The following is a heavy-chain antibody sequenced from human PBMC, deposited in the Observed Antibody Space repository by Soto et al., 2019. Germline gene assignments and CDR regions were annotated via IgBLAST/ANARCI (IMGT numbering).Heavy chain of an antibody. D-gene: IGHD6-19*01. Sequence: EVQLVESGGGLVKPGGSLSLSCAASGLTFTYTWMSWVRQAPGKGLEWVGRIKSETDGGTTDYAAPVTGRFTISRDDSKTTLYLQMNSLKTEDTAIYYCAAYRSGWSFQHWGQGTLVIVSS. J-gene: IGHJ1*01. CDR3: AAYRSGWSFQH. CDR1: GLTFTYTW. V-gene: IGHV3-15*01. CDR2: IKSETDGGTT.